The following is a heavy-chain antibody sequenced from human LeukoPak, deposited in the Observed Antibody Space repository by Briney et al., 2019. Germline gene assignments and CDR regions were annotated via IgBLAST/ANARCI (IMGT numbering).Heavy chain of an antibody. CDR1: GGSISSHNYY. CDR3: AKSAAGTADFDY. CDR2: ISYSGTT. D-gene: IGHD1-1*01. V-gene: IGHV4-30-4*08. Sequence: PSETLSLTCTVSGGSISSHNYYWSWIRQPPGKGLEWIGYISYSGTTYYNPSLQSRVTISVDTSKNQFSLKVSSVTAADTAVYYCAKSAAGTADFDYWGQGTLVTVSS. J-gene: IGHJ4*02.